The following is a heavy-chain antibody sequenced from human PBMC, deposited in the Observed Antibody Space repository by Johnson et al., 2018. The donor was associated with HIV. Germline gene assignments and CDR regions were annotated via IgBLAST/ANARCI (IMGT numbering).Heavy chain of an antibody. Sequence: QVQLVESGGGLVQPGRSLRLSCAASGFTFDDYAMHWVRQAPGKGLEWVAVISFDGSDKYYADSVKGRFTISRDNSKSTLYLQMNSLRPEDTAVYYCAKERRAPRAFDIWGQGTMLTVSS. CDR1: GFTFDDYA. CDR2: ISFDGSDK. D-gene: IGHD3-10*01. CDR3: AKERRAPRAFDI. J-gene: IGHJ3*02. V-gene: IGHV3-30*18.